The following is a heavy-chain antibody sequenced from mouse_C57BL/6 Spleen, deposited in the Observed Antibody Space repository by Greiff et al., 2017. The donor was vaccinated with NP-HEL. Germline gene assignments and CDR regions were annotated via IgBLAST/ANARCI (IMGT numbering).Heavy chain of an antibody. CDR3: TTPSPQLRQGYAMDY. D-gene: IGHD3-2*02. CDR2: IDPEDGDT. J-gene: IGHJ4*01. CDR1: GFNIKDYY. V-gene: IGHV14-1*01. Sequence: VQLQQSGAELVRPGASVKLSCTASGFNIKDYYMHWVKQRPEQGLEWIGRIDPEDGDTEYAPKFQGKATMTADTSSNTAYLQLSSLTSEDTAVYYCTTPSPQLRQGYAMDYWGQGTSVTVSS.